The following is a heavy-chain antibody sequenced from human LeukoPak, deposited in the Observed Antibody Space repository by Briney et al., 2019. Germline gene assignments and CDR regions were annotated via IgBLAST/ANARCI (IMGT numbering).Heavy chain of an antibody. CDR1: GGSISSYY. CDR3: ARDLGGTDYGDYFDY. Sequence: PSETLSLTCTVSGGSISSYYWSWIRQPAGKGLEWIGRIYSSGSTNYNPSLKSRVTMSVDTSKNQFSLNLSSVTVADTAVYYCARDLGGTDYGDYFDYWGQGTLVTVSS. V-gene: IGHV4-4*07. J-gene: IGHJ4*02. CDR2: IYSSGST. D-gene: IGHD4-17*01.